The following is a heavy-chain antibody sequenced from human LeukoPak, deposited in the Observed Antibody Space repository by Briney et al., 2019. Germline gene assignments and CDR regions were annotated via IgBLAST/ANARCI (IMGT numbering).Heavy chain of an antibody. D-gene: IGHD3-3*01. CDR2: IIPILGIA. Sequence: GASVKVSCKASGGTFSSYAISWVRQAPGQGLEWMGRIIPILGIANYAQKFQGRVTITADKSTSTAYMELSSLRSEDTAVYYCARDRNPRITIFGVVDYWGQGTLVTVSS. V-gene: IGHV1-69*04. CDR3: ARDRNPRITIFGVVDY. J-gene: IGHJ4*02. CDR1: GGTFSSYA.